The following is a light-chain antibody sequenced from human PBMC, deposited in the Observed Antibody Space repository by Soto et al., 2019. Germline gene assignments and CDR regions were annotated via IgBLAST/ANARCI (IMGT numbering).Light chain of an antibody. CDR2: DVS. V-gene: IGLV2-14*01. CDR3: SSYTSSSTYV. Sequence: QSVLTQPASVSGSPGQSIAISGTGTSSDVGGYDYVSWYQQHPGKAPKLMIYDVSNRPSGVSNRFSGSKSDNTASLTISGLQAEDEADYYCSSYTSSSTYVFGTGTKVTVL. CDR1: SSDVGGYDY. J-gene: IGLJ1*01.